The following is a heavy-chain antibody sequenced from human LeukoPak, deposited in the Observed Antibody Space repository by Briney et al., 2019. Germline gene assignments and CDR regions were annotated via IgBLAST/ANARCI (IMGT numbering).Heavy chain of an antibody. Sequence: GGSLRLSCAASGFTFSNYGMHWVRQVPGKGLEWVALISYGGSNEYYARSVKGRFTISRDNSKNTLYLQMDSLRAEDSAVYYCARSGYSSGWYAFDIWGQGTMVTVSS. CDR2: ISYGGSNE. V-gene: IGHV3-30*03. D-gene: IGHD6-19*01. CDR3: ARSGYSSGWYAFDI. CDR1: GFTFSNYG. J-gene: IGHJ3*02.